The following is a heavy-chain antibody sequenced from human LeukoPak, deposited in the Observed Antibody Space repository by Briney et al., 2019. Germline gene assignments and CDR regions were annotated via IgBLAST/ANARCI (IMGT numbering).Heavy chain of an antibody. CDR2: IYPGDSDT. D-gene: IGHD6-13*01. CDR1: GYSFTSYW. Sequence: GESLKISCKGSGYSFTSYWIGWVRQMPGKGLEWMGIIYPGDSDTRYSPSFQGQVTISADKSVSTAYLQWSSLKASDTAMYYCARLSKAAAAAGLYYFDYWGQGTLVTVSS. V-gene: IGHV5-51*01. J-gene: IGHJ4*02. CDR3: ARLSKAAAAAGLYYFDY.